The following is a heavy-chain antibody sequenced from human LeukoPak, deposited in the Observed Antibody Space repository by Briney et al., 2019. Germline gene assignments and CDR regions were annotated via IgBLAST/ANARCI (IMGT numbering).Heavy chain of an antibody. Sequence: GGSLRLSCAASGFTFSDYYMSWIRQAPGKGLEWVSYIGRSGPTISYADSVKGRFTISRDNAKNSLYLQMNSLRDEDTAVYYCARDGGGSYDWFDPWGQGILVTVSS. J-gene: IGHJ5*02. V-gene: IGHV3-11*04. CDR2: IGRSGPTI. CDR1: GFTFSDYY. CDR3: ARDGGGSYDWFDP. D-gene: IGHD1-26*01.